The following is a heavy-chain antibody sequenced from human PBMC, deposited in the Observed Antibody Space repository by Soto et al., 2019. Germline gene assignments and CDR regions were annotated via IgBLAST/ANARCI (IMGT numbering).Heavy chain of an antibody. CDR1: GGSFSGYY. J-gene: IGHJ2*01. V-gene: IGHV4-34*01. Sequence: QVQLQQWGAGLLKPSETLSLTCAVYGGSFSGYYWSWIRQPPGKGLEWIGEINHSGSTNYNPSLKSRVTISVDTSKNQFSLKLSSVTDADTAVYYFARLVAAGWYFDLWGRGTLVTVSS. D-gene: IGHD5-12*01. CDR3: ARLVAAGWYFDL. CDR2: INHSGST.